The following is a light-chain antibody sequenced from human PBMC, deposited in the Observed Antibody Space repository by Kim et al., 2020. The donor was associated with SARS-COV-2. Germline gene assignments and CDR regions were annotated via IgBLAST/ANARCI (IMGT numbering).Light chain of an antibody. J-gene: IGKJ2*01. CDR2: GAS. CDR1: QRICSN. V-gene: IGKV3-15*01. Sequence: SVSPGETTTRFCRASQRICSNLAWYQQKPGQAPRLLMFGASTRATGIPARFTGSGSGTEFTLTISSLQSDDLAVYYCQQYTYWPYTFGQGTKLEI. CDR3: QQYTYWPYT.